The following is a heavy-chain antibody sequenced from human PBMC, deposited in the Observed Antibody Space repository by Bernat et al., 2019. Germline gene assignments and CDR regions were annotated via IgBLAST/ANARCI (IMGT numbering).Heavy chain of an antibody. CDR1: GFTFSSNA. J-gene: IGHJ4*01. V-gene: IGHV3-23*04. D-gene: IGHD3-10*01. CDR3: AKRETVRGVNYYFDY. Sequence: EVQLVESGGGLVQPGGSLRLSCAASGFTFSSNAMSWVRQAPGKGLEWVSAISDSGGSTFYVDSVKGRFTISRDNSKKTLYLQMNSLRAEDTAVYYCAKRETVRGVNYYFDYWGQGTLVTVSS. CDR2: ISDSGGST.